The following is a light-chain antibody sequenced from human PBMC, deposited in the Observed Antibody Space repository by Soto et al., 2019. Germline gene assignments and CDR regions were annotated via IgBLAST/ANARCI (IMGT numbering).Light chain of an antibody. J-gene: IGKJ4*01. CDR2: DAS. CDR1: QRVGKNY. CDR3: QQYASAPLT. V-gene: IGKV3-20*01. Sequence: EIVLTQSLGTLSLSPGERATLSCRASQRVGKNYLAWFQQKPGQAPRLLLYDASSRATVVPDRFSGSGSGTDFTLTISRLEPEDFAVYYCQQYASAPLTFGGGTKVEMK.